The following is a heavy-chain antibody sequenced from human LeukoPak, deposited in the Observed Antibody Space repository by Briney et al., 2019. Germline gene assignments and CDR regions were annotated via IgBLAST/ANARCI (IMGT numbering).Heavy chain of an antibody. V-gene: IGHV4-34*01. J-gene: IGHJ4*02. CDR3: ARVDVGSSSWEALDY. Sequence: PSETLSLTCAVYGGSFSGYYWSWIRQPPGKGLEWIGEINHSGSTNYNPSLKSRVTISVDTSKNQFSLKLSPVTAADTAVYYCARVDVGSSSWEALDYWGQGTLVTVSS. D-gene: IGHD6-13*01. CDR1: GGSFSGYY. CDR2: INHSGST.